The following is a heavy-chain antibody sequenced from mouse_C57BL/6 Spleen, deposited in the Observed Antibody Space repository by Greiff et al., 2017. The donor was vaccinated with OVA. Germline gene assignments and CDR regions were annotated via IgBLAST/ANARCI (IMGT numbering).Heavy chain of an antibody. CDR3: ARERDGTYFDY. J-gene: IGHJ2*01. CDR1: GYTFTNYW. V-gene: IGHV1-63*01. D-gene: IGHD1-1*01. Sequence: VQLKESGAELVRPGTSVKMSCKASGYTFTNYWIGWAKQRPGHGLEWIGDIYPGGGYTNYNEKFKGKATLTADKSSSTAYMQFSSLTSEDSAIYYCARERDGTYFDYWGQGTTLTVSS. CDR2: IYPGGGYT.